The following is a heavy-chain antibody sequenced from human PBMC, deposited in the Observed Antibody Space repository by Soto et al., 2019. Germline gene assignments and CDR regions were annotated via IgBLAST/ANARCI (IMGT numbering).Heavy chain of an antibody. D-gene: IGHD5-18*01. Sequence: QSLTCTVSGGSIRSGGYYWSWVRQSPRRGLEWIGNIYYSGSTYYNPSLKSRLTISVDTSKNQFSLNLSSVTAADTAVYYCARDRLMATAGTARHYFGLDVWGQGTTVTVSS. CDR3: ARDRLMATAGTARHYFGLDV. CDR1: GGSIRSGGYY. J-gene: IGHJ6*02. CDR2: IYYSGST. V-gene: IGHV4-31*03.